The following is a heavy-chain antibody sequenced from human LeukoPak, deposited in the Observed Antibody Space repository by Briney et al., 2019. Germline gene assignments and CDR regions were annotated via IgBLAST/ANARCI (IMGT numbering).Heavy chain of an antibody. D-gene: IGHD3-22*01. CDR3: ARGHPDSSGYYYGSWFDP. V-gene: IGHV4-38-2*02. CDR2: IYTDGST. J-gene: IGHJ5*02. Sequence: SETLSLTCTVSGYSISSHSYWGWVRQTPGKRLEWIGSIYTDGSTYYNPSLKSRVTIPVDTSKNQFSLTLTSVTAADTAVYYCARGHPDSSGYYYGSWFDPWGQGTLVTVSS. CDR1: GYSISSHSY.